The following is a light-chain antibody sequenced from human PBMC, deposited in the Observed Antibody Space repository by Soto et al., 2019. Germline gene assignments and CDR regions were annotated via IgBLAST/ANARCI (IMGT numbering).Light chain of an antibody. CDR3: SSYTSNSYYYV. J-gene: IGLJ1*01. CDR1: RSDVGAFNY. V-gene: IGLV2-14*01. CDR2: EVT. Sequence: QSALTQPASVSGSPGQSITISCTGTRSDVGAFNYVSWYQHHPGKAPKLIISEVTNRPSGVSNRFSGSKSGSTASLTISGLQAEDEADYYCSSYTSNSYYYVFGPGTKLTVL.